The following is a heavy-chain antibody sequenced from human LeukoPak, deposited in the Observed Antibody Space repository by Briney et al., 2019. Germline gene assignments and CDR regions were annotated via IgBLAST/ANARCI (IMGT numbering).Heavy chain of an antibody. CDR3: AKDRLYDSSGYHSPYYFDY. Sequence: GGSLRLSCSASGFTFSSYAMSWVRQAPGKGLEWVSAISGSGGSTYYADSVKGRFTISRDNSKNTLYLQMNSLRAEDTAVYYCAKDRLYDSSGYHSPYYFDYWGQGTLVTVSS. CDR1: GFTFSSYA. D-gene: IGHD3-22*01. CDR2: ISGSGGST. V-gene: IGHV3-23*01. J-gene: IGHJ4*02.